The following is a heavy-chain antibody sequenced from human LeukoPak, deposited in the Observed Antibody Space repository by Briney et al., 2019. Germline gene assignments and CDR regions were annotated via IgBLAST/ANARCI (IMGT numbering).Heavy chain of an antibody. CDR2: IYYSGST. J-gene: IGHJ4*02. CDR1: GGSISSYY. CDR3: AGGMATLIDY. D-gene: IGHD5-24*01. V-gene: IGHV4-59*08. Sequence: PSETLSLTCTVSGGSISSYYWSWIRQPPGKGLEWIGYIYYSGSTNYNPSLKSRVTISVDTSKNQFSLKLSSVTAADTAVYYCAGGMATLIDYWGQGTLVTVSS.